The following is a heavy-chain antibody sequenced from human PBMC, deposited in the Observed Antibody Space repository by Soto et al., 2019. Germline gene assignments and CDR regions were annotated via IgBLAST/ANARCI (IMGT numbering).Heavy chain of an antibody. CDR2: ISGSGGST. Sequence: GGSRRLACAASGFTFSSYAIRWVRQAPGKGLEWVSAISGSGGSTYYADSVKGRFTISRDNSKNTLYLQMNSLRAEDTAVYYCAKDQYQPTSPLDYWGQGTLVTVSS. V-gene: IGHV3-23*01. CDR1: GFTFSSYA. D-gene: IGHD2-2*01. J-gene: IGHJ4*02. CDR3: AKDQYQPTSPLDY.